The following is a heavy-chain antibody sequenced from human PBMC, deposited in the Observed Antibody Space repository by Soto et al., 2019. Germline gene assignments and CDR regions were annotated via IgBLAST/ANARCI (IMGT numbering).Heavy chain of an antibody. CDR3: SRWEGG. Sequence: EEQLVESGGDLVQPGGSLTLSCVGSGFTFTDHYMEWVRQAPGKGLEWIARSRNKAKSYTTDYAASVKGRFTISRDLSKNSLYLQMNNLKIYDTAVYYCSRWEGGWGQGTLVTVSS. V-gene: IGHV3-72*01. J-gene: IGHJ4*02. D-gene: IGHD1-26*01. CDR1: GFTFTDHY. CDR2: SRNKAKSYTT.